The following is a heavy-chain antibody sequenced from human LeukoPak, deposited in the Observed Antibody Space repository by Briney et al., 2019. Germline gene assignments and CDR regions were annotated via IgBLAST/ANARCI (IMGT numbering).Heavy chain of an antibody. CDR3: VYCGARGSRSGSYFALVDY. D-gene: IGHD1-26*01. V-gene: IGHV1-2*06. CDR1: GYTFTGYY. CDR2: INPNSGFT. Sequence: PSVEVSCQASGYTFTGYYKHWVRQAPGQALEWMGRINPNSGFTKYVQKVEGGVTMTKGTSISTDYMELGRLNSDDTAVHTAVYCGARGSRSGSYFALVDYCGQGTLVTVSS. J-gene: IGHJ4*02.